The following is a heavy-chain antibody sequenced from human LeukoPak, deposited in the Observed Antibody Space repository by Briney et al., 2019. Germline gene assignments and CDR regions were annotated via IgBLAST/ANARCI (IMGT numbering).Heavy chain of an antibody. V-gene: IGHV3-9*01. CDR1: GFTFDDFA. CDR3: AKAPYSGNGGGWFDP. CDR2: ISWNSGDI. Sequence: PGRSLRLSCTTSGFTFDDFAMHWVRQAPGKGLEWVSSISWNSGDIDYADSVKGRFTISRDSAKKSLYLQMNSLRAEDTALYYCAKAPYSGNGGGWFDPWGQGILVTVSS. J-gene: IGHJ5*02. D-gene: IGHD4-23*01.